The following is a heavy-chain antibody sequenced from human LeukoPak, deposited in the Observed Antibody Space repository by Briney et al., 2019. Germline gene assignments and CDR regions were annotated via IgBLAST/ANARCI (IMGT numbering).Heavy chain of an antibody. CDR1: GFTCSSYG. CDR3: AKALHLAFDY. Sequence: GGSLRLSCAASGFTCSSYGMHWVRQAPGKGLEWVAFIRCDGSNKYYADSVKGRFTIFRDNSKNTNTLYLQMNSLRAEDTGVYYCAKALHLAFDYWGQGTLVTVSS. J-gene: IGHJ4*02. V-gene: IGHV3-30*02. D-gene: IGHD2-21*02. CDR2: IRCDGSNK.